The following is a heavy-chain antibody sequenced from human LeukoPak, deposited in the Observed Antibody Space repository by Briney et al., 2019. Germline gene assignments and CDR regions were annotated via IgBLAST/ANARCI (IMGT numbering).Heavy chain of an antibody. CDR3: AILIPPGSRLSNWFDP. CDR1: GYTFTGYY. CDR2: INPNSGGT. D-gene: IGHD1-26*01. J-gene: IGHJ5*02. Sequence: GASVKVSCKASGYTFTGYYMHRVRQAPGQGLEWMGWINPNSGGTNYAQKFQGRVTMTRDTSISTAYMELSRLRSDDTAVYYCAILIPPGSRLSNWFDPWGQGTLVTVSS. V-gene: IGHV1-2*02.